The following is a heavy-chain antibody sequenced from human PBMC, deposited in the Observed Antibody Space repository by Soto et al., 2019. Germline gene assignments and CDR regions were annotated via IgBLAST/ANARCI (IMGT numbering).Heavy chain of an antibody. Sequence: KTSETLSLTCTVSGGSISSYYWSWIRQPPGKGLEWIGYIYYSGSTNYNPSLKSRVTISVDTSKNQFSLKLSSVTAADTAVYYCARDISPYYYDSSGYGPSFDYWGQGTLVTVSS. V-gene: IGHV4-59*01. D-gene: IGHD3-22*01. CDR2: IYYSGST. J-gene: IGHJ4*02. CDR1: GGSISSYY. CDR3: ARDISPYYYDSSGYGPSFDY.